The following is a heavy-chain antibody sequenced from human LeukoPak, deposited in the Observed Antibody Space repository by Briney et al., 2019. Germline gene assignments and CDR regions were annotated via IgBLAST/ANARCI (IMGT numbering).Heavy chain of an antibody. CDR2: ITGSSSFI. D-gene: IGHD2-2*01. Sequence: GGSLRLSCAASGFTFSSYSMNWVRQAPGKGLEWVSSITGSSSFIYYADSVKGRFTISRDNAKNSLHLQMNSLRAEDTAVYYCARTHCSSTSCYPFFDYWGQGILVTVSS. CDR3: ARTHCSSTSCYPFFDY. CDR1: GFTFSSYS. V-gene: IGHV3-21*01. J-gene: IGHJ4*02.